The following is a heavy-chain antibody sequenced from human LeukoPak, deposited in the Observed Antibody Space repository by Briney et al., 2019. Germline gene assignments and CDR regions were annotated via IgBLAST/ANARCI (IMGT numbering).Heavy chain of an antibody. CDR2: IKKDGSKK. D-gene: IGHD6-13*01. Sequence: GGSLRLSCVASGFPFSSYWMAWVRQAPGKGLGGVANIKKDGSKKSYVDSVKGRFTISRDNAKNTLYLQMNSLRAEDTAVYYCAKDVDSSSWFYYYYYGMDVWGQGTTVTVSS. V-gene: IGHV3-7*01. CDR3: AKDVDSSSWFYYYYYGMDV. J-gene: IGHJ6*02. CDR1: GFPFSSYW.